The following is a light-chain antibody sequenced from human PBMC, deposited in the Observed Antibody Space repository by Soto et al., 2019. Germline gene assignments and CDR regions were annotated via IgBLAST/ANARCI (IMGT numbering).Light chain of an antibody. CDR1: QSVNSNH. V-gene: IGKV3-20*01. CDR2: GAS. CDR3: QQYGSSLVT. Sequence: EIVLTQSPGTLSLSPGERATLSCRASQSVNSNHLAWYQQRPGQAPRLLIYGASIRATGIPDMFSGSGSGSDFTLTISRLEPEDFAVFYCQQYGSSLVTFGQGTRLEI. J-gene: IGKJ5*01.